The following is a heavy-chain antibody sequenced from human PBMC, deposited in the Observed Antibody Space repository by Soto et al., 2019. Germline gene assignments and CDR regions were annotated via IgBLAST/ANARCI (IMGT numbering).Heavy chain of an antibody. Sequence: QLQLQESGPGLVKPSETLSLTCTVSGGSISGSTYYWGWIRQPPGKGLEYIGSTYYSGRTYYNPFLKRRVTVSVDTPKNQFSLNLNSVTAADTAVYYCARHCPGSQYPIDHWGQGTLVTVSS. CDR1: GGSISGSTYY. D-gene: IGHD3-10*02. CDR3: ARHCPGSQYPIDH. J-gene: IGHJ4*02. V-gene: IGHV4-39*01. CDR2: TYYSGRT.